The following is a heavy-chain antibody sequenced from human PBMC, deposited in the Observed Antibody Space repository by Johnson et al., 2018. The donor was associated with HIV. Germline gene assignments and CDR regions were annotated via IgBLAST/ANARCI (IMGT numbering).Heavy chain of an antibody. V-gene: IGHV3-30*04. D-gene: IGHD3-10*01. J-gene: IGHJ3*02. Sequence: QVQLVESGGGVVQPGRSLRLSCEASGFTFVGHAMHWVRQAPGKGLEWVAVISYDGSNKYYADSVKGRFTISRDNSKNTLYLQMNSLRAEDTAVYYCAKDTRHGGDAFDIWGQGTMVTVSS. CDR3: AKDTRHGGDAFDI. CDR1: GFTFVGHA. CDR2: ISYDGSNK.